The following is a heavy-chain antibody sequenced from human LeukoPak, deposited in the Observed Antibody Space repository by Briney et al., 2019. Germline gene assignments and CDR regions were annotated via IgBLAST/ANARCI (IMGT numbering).Heavy chain of an antibody. CDR3: ARFGGSFFAFHY. CDR2: AFYSGET. CDR1: GDSISSYY. D-gene: IGHD6-25*01. V-gene: IGHV4-59*01. Sequence: SETLSLTCTISGDSISSYYWNWIRQPPGKELEWIGYAFYSGETSYNPSHRGRATISLDMSNNQFSLDLRSMTAADTATYYCARFGGSFFAFHYWGQGTLVTVSS. J-gene: IGHJ4*02.